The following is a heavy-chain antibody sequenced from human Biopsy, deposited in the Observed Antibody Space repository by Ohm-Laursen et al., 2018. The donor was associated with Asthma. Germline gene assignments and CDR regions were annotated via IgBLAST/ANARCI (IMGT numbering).Heavy chain of an antibody. CDR1: GDAMSTSGSY. V-gene: IGHV4-39*02. D-gene: IGHD6-6*01. J-gene: IGHJ2*01. CDR2: IYYSGRT. CDR3: ARAVSSSSYWYFDL. Sequence: SDTLSLTCVVSGDAMSTSGSYWGWIRQSPGKGLEWIGSIYYSGRTYYNPSLESRVTISPNTSKNHFSLKGTSVTAADTAVYYCARAVSSSSYWYFDLWGRGDLVTVSS.